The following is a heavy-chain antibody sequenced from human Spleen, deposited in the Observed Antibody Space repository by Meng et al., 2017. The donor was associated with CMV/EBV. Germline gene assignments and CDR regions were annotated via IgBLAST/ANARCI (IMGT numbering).Heavy chain of an antibody. CDR1: GGSFSGYY. CDR2: INHSGST. V-gene: IGHV4-34*01. CDR3: ARRAEMTFDY. Sequence: SEALSLTCAVYGGSFSGYYWSWIRQPPGKGLEWIGEINHSGSTNYNPSLRSRVTISVDTSKNQFSLKLSSVTAADTAVYYCARRAEMTFDYWGQGTRVTVSS. J-gene: IGHJ4*02.